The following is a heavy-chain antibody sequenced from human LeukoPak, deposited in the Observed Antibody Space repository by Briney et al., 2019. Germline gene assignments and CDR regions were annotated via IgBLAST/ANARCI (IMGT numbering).Heavy chain of an antibody. D-gene: IGHD3-16*01. CDR3: ARRFYASDS. V-gene: IGHV3-48*03. CDR2: ISVSGSTI. Sequence: GGSLRLSCVVSGFTFSSYEMNWVRQAPGKGLEWVSYISVSGSTIYYADSVKGRFTISRDNAKNSLYLQMNSLRAEDTAVYYCARRFYASDSRGQGTLVTVSS. CDR1: GFTFSSYE. J-gene: IGHJ4*02.